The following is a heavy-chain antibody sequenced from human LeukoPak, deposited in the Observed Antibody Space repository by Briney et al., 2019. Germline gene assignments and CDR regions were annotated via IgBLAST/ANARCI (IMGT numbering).Heavy chain of an antibody. V-gene: IGHV3-30*18. CDR2: ISYDGSNK. CDR3: AKASVAAAGTRGEFDY. CDR1: GFTFSSYG. J-gene: IGHJ4*02. Sequence: AGSLSLSCAASGFTFSSYGMHWVRQAPGKGLEWVAVISYDGSNKYYADSVKGRFTISRDNSKNTLYLQMNSLRAEDTAVYYCAKASVAAAGTRGEFDYWGQGTLVTVSS. D-gene: IGHD6-13*01.